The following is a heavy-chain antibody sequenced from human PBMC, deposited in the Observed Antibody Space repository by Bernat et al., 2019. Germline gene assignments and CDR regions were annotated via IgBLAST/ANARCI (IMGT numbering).Heavy chain of an antibody. D-gene: IGHD5-18*01. CDR2: ILYDGSNK. CDR3: ARVLGYTYGHPFDY. J-gene: IGHJ4*02. V-gene: IGHV3-30-3*01. Sequence: QVQLVESGGGVVQPGTSLRLSCAASGFTFSSHNMHWIRQAPGRGVEWVALILYDGSNKYYADSVKGRFTISRDNSENTVYLQMNSLRVEDTAVYYCARVLGYTYGHPFDYWGQGTLVTVSS. CDR1: GFTFSSHN.